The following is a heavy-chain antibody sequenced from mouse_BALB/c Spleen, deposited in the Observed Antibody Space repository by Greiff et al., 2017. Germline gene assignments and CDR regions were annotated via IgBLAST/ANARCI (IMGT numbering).Heavy chain of an antibody. Sequence: EVQVVESGGGLVQPGGSRKLSCAASGFTFSSFGMHWVRQAPEKGLEWVAYISSGSSTIYYADTVKGRFTISRDNPKNTLFLQMTSLRSEDTAMYYCARTYGNYVWFAYWGQGTLVTVSA. D-gene: IGHD2-1*01. V-gene: IGHV5-17*02. CDR1: GFTFSSFG. CDR2: ISSGSSTI. J-gene: IGHJ3*01. CDR3: ARTYGNYVWFAY.